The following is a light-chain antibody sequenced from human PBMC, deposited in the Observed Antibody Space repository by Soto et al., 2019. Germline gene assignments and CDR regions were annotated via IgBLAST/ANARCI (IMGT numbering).Light chain of an antibody. CDR1: SSDVGGYKY. Sequence: QSVLTQPPSASGSPGQSVTISCTGTSSDVGGYKYVSWYQQHPGKAPKLMIYEVSKRPSGVPDRFSGSKSGTSASLAITGLQAEDEADYYCQSYDSSLSGYVFGTGTKVTVL. V-gene: IGLV2-8*01. CDR3: QSYDSSLSGYV. J-gene: IGLJ1*01. CDR2: EVS.